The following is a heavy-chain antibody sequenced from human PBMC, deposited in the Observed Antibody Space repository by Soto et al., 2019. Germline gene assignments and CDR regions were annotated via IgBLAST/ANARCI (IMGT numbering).Heavy chain of an antibody. CDR2: INHSGST. CDR3: ASLRVYRGSQANMDV. D-gene: IGHD4-4*01. Sequence: SETLSLTCAVYGGSFSGYYWSWIRQPPGKGLEWIGEINHSGSTNYNPSLKSRVTISVDTSKNQFSLKLSSVTAADTAVYYCASLRVYRGSQANMDVWGKGTTVTVSS. J-gene: IGHJ6*03. CDR1: GGSFSGYY. V-gene: IGHV4-34*01.